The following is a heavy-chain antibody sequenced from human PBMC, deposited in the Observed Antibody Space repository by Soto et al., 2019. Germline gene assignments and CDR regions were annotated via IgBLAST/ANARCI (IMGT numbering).Heavy chain of an antibody. V-gene: IGHV3-13*05. D-gene: IGHD6-6*01. CDR1: GFTFSGYD. J-gene: IGHJ3*02. CDR2: IGTAGDP. CDR3: ARVVSIAARRWVWGAFDI. Sequence: GGSLRLSCAASGFTFSGYDMHWFRQATGKGLEWVSAIGTAGDPYYPGSVKGRFTISRENAKNSLYLQMNSLRAGDTAVYYCARVVSIAARRWVWGAFDIWGQGTMVTVSS.